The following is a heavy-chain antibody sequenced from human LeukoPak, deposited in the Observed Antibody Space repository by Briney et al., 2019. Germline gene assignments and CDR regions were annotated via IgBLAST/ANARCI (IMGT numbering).Heavy chain of an antibody. CDR2: INPNSGGT. V-gene: IGHV1-2*02. D-gene: IGHD3-22*01. Sequence: ASVKVSCKASGYTFTGYYMHWVRQAPGQGLEWMGWINPNSGGTNYAQKLQGRVTMNTDTSTSTAYMELRSLRSDDTAVYYCAREGYGLYYYDSSGYAKGYFDYWGQGTLVTVSS. J-gene: IGHJ4*02. CDR3: AREGYGLYYYDSSGYAKGYFDY. CDR1: GYTFTGYY.